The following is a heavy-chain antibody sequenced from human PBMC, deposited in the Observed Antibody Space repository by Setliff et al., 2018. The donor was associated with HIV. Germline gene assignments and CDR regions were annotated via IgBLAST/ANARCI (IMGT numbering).Heavy chain of an antibody. J-gene: IGHJ5*02. CDR2: IHTSGRT. D-gene: IGHD2-2*01. CDR3: AREGVPAAVMWFDP. Sequence: SETLSLTCTVSGGSISSGSYYWSWIRQPAGKGLEWIGHIHTSGRTTYNPSLKSRATISVDTSKNQFSLNLRSVTAADTAVYYCAREGVPAAVMWFDPWGQGTLVTVS. CDR1: GGSISSGSYY. V-gene: IGHV4-61*09.